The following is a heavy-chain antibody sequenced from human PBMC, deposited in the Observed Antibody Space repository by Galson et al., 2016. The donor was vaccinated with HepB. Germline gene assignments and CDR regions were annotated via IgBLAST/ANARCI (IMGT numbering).Heavy chain of an antibody. V-gene: IGHV3-30*03. D-gene: IGHD2-15*01. CDR1: GFNFSSYG. J-gene: IGHJ4*02. CDR3: ARADSVFDY. CDR2: ISYDGSNK. Sequence: SLRLSCAASGFNFSSYGMHWVRQAPGKGLEWVAFISYDGSNKKYADSVKGRFTISRDNSKETLYLQMNSLRAEDTAVYYCARADSVFDYWGQGTLVTVSS.